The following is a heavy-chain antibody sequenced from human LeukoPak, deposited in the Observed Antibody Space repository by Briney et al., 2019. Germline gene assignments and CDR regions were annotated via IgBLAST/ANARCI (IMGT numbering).Heavy chain of an antibody. D-gene: IGHD6-19*01. J-gene: IGHJ4*02. Sequence: GASVKVSCKISGNTLHTPAITWVRQAPGEGLEWMGWSSLANGNTNYAQKLQGRVTMTIDISTSTAYVELRSLRSDDTAIYYCTTGEAGFSRYEYWGREPWSPSPQ. CDR3: TTGEAGFSRYEY. CDR2: SSLANGNT. V-gene: IGHV1-18*01. CDR1: GNTLHTPA.